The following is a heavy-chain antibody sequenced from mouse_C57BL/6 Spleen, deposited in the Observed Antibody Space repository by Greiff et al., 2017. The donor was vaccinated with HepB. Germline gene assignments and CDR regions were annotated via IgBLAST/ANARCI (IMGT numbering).Heavy chain of an antibody. CDR2: INPNNGGT. CDR1: GYTFTDYY. D-gene: IGHD4-1*02. V-gene: IGHV1-26*01. CDR3: ARQLGSTDY. Sequence: VQLQQSGPELVKPGASVKISCKASGYTFTDYYMNWVKQSHGKSLEWIGDINPNNGGTSYNQKFKGNATLTVDKSSSTAYMELRSLTSEDATDYYCARQLGSTDYWGQGTTLTVSS. J-gene: IGHJ2*01.